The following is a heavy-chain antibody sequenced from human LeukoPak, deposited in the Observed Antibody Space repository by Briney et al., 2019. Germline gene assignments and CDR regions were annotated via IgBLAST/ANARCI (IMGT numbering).Heavy chain of an antibody. Sequence: GGSLRLSCAASGFTFSSYGMHWVRQAPGRGLEWVAVIWYDGSNKYYADSVKGRFTISRDNSKNTLYLQMNSLRAEDTAVYNCARGALGYCSSTSCYPYYYYYYYMDVWGKGTTVTVSS. J-gene: IGHJ6*03. CDR1: GFTFSSYG. D-gene: IGHD2-2*01. CDR3: ARGALGYCSSTSCYPYYYYYYYMDV. CDR2: IWYDGSNK. V-gene: IGHV3-33*01.